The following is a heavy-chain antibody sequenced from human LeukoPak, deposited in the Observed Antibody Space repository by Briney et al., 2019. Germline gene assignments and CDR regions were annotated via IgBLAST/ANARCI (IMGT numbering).Heavy chain of an antibody. V-gene: IGHV4-30-4*01. CDR3: ARESQPEFYDSSGSHAFDI. Sequence: SETLSLTCTVSGGSLSSGDYYWSWIRQPPGKGLEWIGYIYYSGSTYYNPSLKSRVTISVDTSKNQFSLKLSSVTAADTAVYYCARESQPEFYDSSGSHAFDIWGQGTMVTVSS. J-gene: IGHJ3*02. CDR2: IYYSGST. D-gene: IGHD3-22*01. CDR1: GGSLSSGDYY.